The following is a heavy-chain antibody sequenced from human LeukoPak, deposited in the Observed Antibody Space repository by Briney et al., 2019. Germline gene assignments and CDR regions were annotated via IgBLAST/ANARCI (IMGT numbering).Heavy chain of an antibody. Sequence: SVKVSCKASGYTFISYDINWVRQATGQGLEWMGWMNPNSGRTGNAQKFQGRVTITWNTSISTAYMELSSLRSEDTAVYYCARLMYYYGSGSYAFDVWGQGTMVTVSS. V-gene: IGHV1-8*03. J-gene: IGHJ3*01. CDR2: MNPNSGRT. CDR3: ARLMYYYGSGSYAFDV. D-gene: IGHD3-10*01. CDR1: GYTFISYD.